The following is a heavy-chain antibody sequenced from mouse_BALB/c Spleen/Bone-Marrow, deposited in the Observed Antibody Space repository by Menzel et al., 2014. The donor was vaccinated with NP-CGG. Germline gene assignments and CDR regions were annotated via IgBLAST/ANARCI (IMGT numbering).Heavy chain of an antibody. Sequence: DVQLVESGGGLVQPGGSRKLSCAASGFTFSSFGMHWVRQAPEKGLEWVAYISSGSSTIYYADTVKGRFTISRDNPKNTLFLQMTSLRPEDTAMYYCARSPYGYDGRDYWGQGTSVTVSS. CDR2: ISSGSSTI. CDR3: ARSPYGYDGRDY. D-gene: IGHD2-2*01. CDR1: GFTFSSFG. J-gene: IGHJ4*01. V-gene: IGHV5-17*02.